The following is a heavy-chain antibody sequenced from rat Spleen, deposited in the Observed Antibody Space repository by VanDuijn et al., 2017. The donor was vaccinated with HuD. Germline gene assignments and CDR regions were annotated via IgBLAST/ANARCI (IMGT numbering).Heavy chain of an antibody. J-gene: IGHJ2*01. Sequence: EVQLVETGGGLVQPGRSLKLSCVASGFTFSRYWMFWIRQAPGKGLEWISSINTNGNSTYYPDSVKGRFTISRDNAENTVYLQINSLKSEDTATYYCAYLGSTLDYWGQGVMVTVSS. CDR2: INTNGNST. CDR1: GFTFSRYW. CDR3: AYLGSTLDY. V-gene: IGHV5-58*01. D-gene: IGHD1-5*01.